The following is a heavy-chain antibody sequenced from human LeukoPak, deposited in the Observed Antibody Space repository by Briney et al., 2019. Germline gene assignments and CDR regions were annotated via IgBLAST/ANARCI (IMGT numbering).Heavy chain of an antibody. V-gene: IGHV3-72*01. CDR2: SRNTASIYTA. D-gene: IGHD2-15*01. CDR3: AKNGDRGAFCSGGTCYPYYYYYMDV. CDR1: GFTFSDHD. J-gene: IGHJ6*03. Sequence: GGSLRLSCAASGFTFSDHDMDWVRQAPGKGLQWVGRSRNTASIYTAKYAASVKGRFTISRDDSQNTLFLQINSLRAEDTAVYYCAKNGDRGAFCSGGTCYPYYYYYMDVWGKGTTVTISS.